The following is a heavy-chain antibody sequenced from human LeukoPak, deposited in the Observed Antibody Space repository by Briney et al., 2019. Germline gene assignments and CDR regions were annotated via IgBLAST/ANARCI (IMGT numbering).Heavy chain of an antibody. CDR1: GCTFTSED. CDR2: INPNSGHA. Sequence: ASVKVSCKASGCTFTSEDIHWVRQASGQGLEWMGWINPNSGHAGYLHKFQGRVTMTRNTSITTAYMDLSSLRSEDTAVYYCARGRRYCSNAACYSNYYYMDVWGTGTTVTVSS. V-gene: IGHV1-8*01. D-gene: IGHD2-8*01. J-gene: IGHJ6*03. CDR3: ARGRRYCSNAACYSNYYYMDV.